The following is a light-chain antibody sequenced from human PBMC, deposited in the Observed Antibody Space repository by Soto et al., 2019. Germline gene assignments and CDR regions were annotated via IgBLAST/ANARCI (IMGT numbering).Light chain of an antibody. CDR1: SSDVGGYNY. CDR3: SSYTSSSTLV. CDR2: DVS. J-gene: IGLJ1*01. V-gene: IGLV2-14*01. Sequence: QSALTQPASVSGSPGQSITISCTGTSSDVGGYNYVSWYQQHPGKAPKLMIYDVSNRPSGVSNRFSGSKSGNTASLTISGLQAEDEADYSCSSYTSSSTLVFGTGTQLTVL.